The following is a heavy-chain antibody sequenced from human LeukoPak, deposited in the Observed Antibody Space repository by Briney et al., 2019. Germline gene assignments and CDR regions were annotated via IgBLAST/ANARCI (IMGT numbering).Heavy chain of an antibody. J-gene: IGHJ4*02. CDR1: GFDVKSHD. CDR2: IESPRDI. Sequence: GGSLRLSCAASGFDVKSHDIHWVRQPIGKGLEWVSSIESPRDIYYAGSMKGRFTISREDAENSVYLQMNNLRVEDTAIYYCAKVRRSVAYDYWGRGTLVTVSS. CDR3: AKVRRSVAYDY. V-gene: IGHV3-13*01.